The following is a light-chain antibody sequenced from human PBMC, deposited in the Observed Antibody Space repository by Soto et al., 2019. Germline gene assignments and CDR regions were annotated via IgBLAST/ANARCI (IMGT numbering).Light chain of an antibody. J-gene: IGKJ1*01. V-gene: IGKV1-8*01. CDR3: QQYYSYPWS. CDR2: TAS. CDR1: QGISSY. Sequence: AIRMTQSPSSFSASTGDRVTITCRASQGISSYLAWYQQKPGKAPKLLIHTASTLQSGVPSRFSGSGSATDFTLTITCLQSEDFATYYCQQYYSYPWSFGQGTKVEI.